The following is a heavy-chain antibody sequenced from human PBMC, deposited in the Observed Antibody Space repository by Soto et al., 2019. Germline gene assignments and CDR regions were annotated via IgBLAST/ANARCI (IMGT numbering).Heavy chain of an antibody. CDR1: GYTFTSYC. CDR3: SMTPYCSGGSCYQNFDY. V-gene: IGHV1-46*01. CDR2: INPRGGST. J-gene: IGHJ4*02. D-gene: IGHD2-15*01. Sequence: QVQLVQSGAEVKKPRASVKVSCKASGYTFTSYCMHWVRQAPGQGLEWMGIINPRGGSTSYAQKFKDRVTMTRDTSTSTVYMELSSLRPEDTAVYSCSMTPYCSGGSCYQNFDYWGQGTLVTVSS.